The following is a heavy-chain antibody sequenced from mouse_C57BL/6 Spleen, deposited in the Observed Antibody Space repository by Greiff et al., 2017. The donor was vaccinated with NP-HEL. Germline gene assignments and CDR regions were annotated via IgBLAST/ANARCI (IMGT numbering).Heavy chain of an antibody. Sequence: QVQLQQPGAELVKPGASVKLSCKASGYTFTSYWMQWVKQRPGQGLEWIGEIDPSDSYTNYNQTFKGKATLTVDTSSSTAYMQLSSLTSEDSAVYYCARQLRLQVDYWGQGTTLTVAS. CDR1: GYTFTSYW. D-gene: IGHD3-2*02. CDR2: IDPSDSYT. V-gene: IGHV1-50*01. CDR3: ARQLRLQVDY. J-gene: IGHJ2*01.